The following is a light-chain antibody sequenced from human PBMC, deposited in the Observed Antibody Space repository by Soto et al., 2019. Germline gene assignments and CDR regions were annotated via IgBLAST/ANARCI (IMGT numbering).Light chain of an antibody. CDR3: LQDYSYPLT. J-gene: IGKJ4*01. Sequence: AIQLTQSPSSLSASVGDRLTITCRPSQGIGNDLGWYQQKPGEAPKLLIFAASSLQSGIPSRFSGSGSGTDFTLTISSLQPEDFATYYCLQDYSYPLTFGGGTKVEIK. CDR1: QGIGND. CDR2: AAS. V-gene: IGKV1-6*01.